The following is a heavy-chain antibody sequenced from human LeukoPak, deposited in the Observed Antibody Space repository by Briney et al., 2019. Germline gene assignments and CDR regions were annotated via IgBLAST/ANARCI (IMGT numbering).Heavy chain of an antibody. D-gene: IGHD6-19*01. V-gene: IGHV3-66*02. CDR3: ATDPPSPRLQAVSGTHYFDY. CDR1: GFTVNSKY. CDR2: IYAGGST. Sequence: GGSLRPSCTVSGFTVNSKYMSWVRQPPGKGLEWVSIIYAGGSTNYADSVKGRFTISRDNSKNTLYLQMNSLRAADTAVYYCATDPPSPRLQAVSGTHYFDYWGQGTLVAVSS. J-gene: IGHJ4*02.